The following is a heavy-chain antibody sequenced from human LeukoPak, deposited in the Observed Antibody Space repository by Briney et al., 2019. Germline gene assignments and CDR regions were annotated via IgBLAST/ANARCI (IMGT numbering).Heavy chain of an antibody. D-gene: IGHD2-8*02. CDR3: AKGVSSVVYALNWFDP. Sequence: GGSLRLSCAASGFTFSSYAMSWVRQAPGKGLEWVSAISGSGGSTYYADSVKGRFTISRDNSKNTLYLQMNSLRAEDTAVDYCAKGVSSVVYALNWFDPWGQGTLVTVSS. V-gene: IGHV3-23*01. J-gene: IGHJ5*02. CDR1: GFTFSSYA. CDR2: ISGSGGST.